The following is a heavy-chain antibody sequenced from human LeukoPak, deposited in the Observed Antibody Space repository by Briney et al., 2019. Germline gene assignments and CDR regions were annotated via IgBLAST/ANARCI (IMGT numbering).Heavy chain of an antibody. D-gene: IGHD3-22*01. J-gene: IGHJ3*02. CDR3: ARSSSGDAFDI. CDR1: GYTFTSYA. CDR2: MNPNSGNT. Sequence: GASVKVSCKASGYTFTSYAMNWVRQATGQGLEWMGWMNPNSGNTGYAQKFQGRVTMTRNTSISTAYMELSSLRSEDTAVYYCARSSSGDAFDIWGQGTMVTVSS. V-gene: IGHV1-8*02.